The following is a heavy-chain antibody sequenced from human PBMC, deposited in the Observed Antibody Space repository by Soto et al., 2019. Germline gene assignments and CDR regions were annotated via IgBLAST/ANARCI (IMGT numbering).Heavy chain of an antibody. CDR1: GGSVNSYGYY. CDR3: ARGSYSSTWAYFYY. Sequence: SETLSLTCTVSGGSVNSYGYYWSWIRQHPGEGLEWIGYMYYSGGTYYSPSLKSRVTISVDRSKNQFSLKLSSVTAADTAVYFCARGSYSSTWAYFYYWGRGTLVTVSS. D-gene: IGHD6-6*01. J-gene: IGHJ4*02. V-gene: IGHV4-31*02. CDR2: MYYSGGT.